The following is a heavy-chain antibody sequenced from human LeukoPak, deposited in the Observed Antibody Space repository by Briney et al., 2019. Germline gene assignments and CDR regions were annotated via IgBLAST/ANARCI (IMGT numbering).Heavy chain of an antibody. Sequence: PSETLSLTCAVYGGSFSGYYWSWIRQPPGKGLEWIGEINHSGSTNYNPSLKSRVTISVDTSKNQFSLKLSSVTAADTAVYYCARALSPGGSGSYYNGDAFDIWGQGTMVTVSS. CDR2: INHSGST. CDR1: GGSFSGYY. J-gene: IGHJ3*02. V-gene: IGHV4-34*01. D-gene: IGHD3-10*01. CDR3: ARALSPGGSGSYYNGDAFDI.